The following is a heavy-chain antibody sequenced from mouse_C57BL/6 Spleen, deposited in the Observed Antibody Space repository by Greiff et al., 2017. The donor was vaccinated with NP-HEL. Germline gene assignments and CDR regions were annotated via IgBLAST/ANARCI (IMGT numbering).Heavy chain of an antibody. CDR2: IYPGSGST. CDR1: GYTFTSYW. V-gene: IGHV1-55*01. J-gene: IGHJ2*01. Sequence: QVQLQQSGAELVKPGASVKMSCKASGYTFTSYWITWVKQRPGQGLEWIGDIYPGSGSTNYNEKFKSKATLTVDTSSSTAYMQLSSLTSEDSAVYYCARGGDYYGSSTYYFDYWGQGTTLTVSS. CDR3: ARGGDYYGSSTYYFDY. D-gene: IGHD1-1*01.